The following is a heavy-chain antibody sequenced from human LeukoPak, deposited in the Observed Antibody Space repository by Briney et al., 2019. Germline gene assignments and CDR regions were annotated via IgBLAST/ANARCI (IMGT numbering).Heavy chain of an antibody. CDR2: INPNSGGT. Sequence: ASVKVSCKASGYTFTGYYMHWVRQAPEQGLEWMGWINPNSGGTNYAQKFQGRVTMTRDTSISTAYMELSRLRSDDTAVYYCATPDGYDREFDYWGQGTLVTVSS. CDR3: ATPDGYDREFDY. J-gene: IGHJ4*02. D-gene: IGHD5-12*01. V-gene: IGHV1-2*02. CDR1: GYTFTGYY.